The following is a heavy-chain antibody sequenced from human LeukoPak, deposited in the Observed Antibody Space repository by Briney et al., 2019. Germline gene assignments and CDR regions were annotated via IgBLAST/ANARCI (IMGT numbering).Heavy chain of an antibody. CDR3: ARYRTGLQTTTAWFDR. D-gene: IGHD4-11*01. V-gene: IGHV4-39*07. J-gene: IGHJ5*02. Sequence: SSETLSLTCTVSAGSISSSSYYWGWIRQPPGKGPEWIGSIYYSGSTYYNPSLKSRVTISVDTSKNQFSQKLSSVTAADTAVYYCARYRTGLQTTTAWFDRWGQGTLVTVSS. CDR1: AGSISSSSYY. CDR2: IYYSGST.